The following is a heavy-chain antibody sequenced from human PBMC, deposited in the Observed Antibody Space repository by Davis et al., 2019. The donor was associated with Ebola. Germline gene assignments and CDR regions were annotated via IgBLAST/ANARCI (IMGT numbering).Heavy chain of an antibody. CDR2: IRAYNGNT. CDR1: GYTFTSYG. J-gene: IGHJ5*02. D-gene: IGHD6-13*01. CDR3: GRDFRSREGWFDP. V-gene: IGHV1-18*01. Sequence: ASVKVSCKASGYTFTSYGISWVRQAPGQGLEWMGWIRAYNGNTNYAQKLQGRVTLTTDTSTSTAYMELRSLRSDDTAVYYSGRDFRSREGWFDPWGQGTLVTVSS.